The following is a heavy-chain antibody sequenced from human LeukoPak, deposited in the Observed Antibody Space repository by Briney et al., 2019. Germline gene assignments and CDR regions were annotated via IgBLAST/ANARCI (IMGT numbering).Heavy chain of an antibody. J-gene: IGHJ4*02. V-gene: IGHV3-74*01. CDR2: IIGDGRDT. D-gene: IGHD2-2*01. Sequence: GGSLRLSCAASGFTLSTYWMHWVRQAPGKGLLWVSRIIGDGRDTPYADSVKGRFTISRDNAKNTLYLQMNSLRAEDTAVYYCARGSSTGWPDYFDYWGRGTLVTVSS. CDR1: GFTLSTYW. CDR3: ARGSSTGWPDYFDY.